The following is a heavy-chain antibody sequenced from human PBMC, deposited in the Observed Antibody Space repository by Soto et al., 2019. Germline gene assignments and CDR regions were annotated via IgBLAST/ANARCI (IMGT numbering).Heavy chain of an antibody. CDR3: VRRRASDSFHY. CDR1: GASITFGGYS. Sequence: SENLSLTCTVSGASITFGGYSWSWIRQTPGKGLEWIGYINHLETTFYNPSFESRLTLSIDRAKNQFSLKLHSMSAADRAVYFCVRRRASDSFHYCGQGILVTGS. J-gene: IGHJ4*02. CDR2: INHLETT. V-gene: IGHV4-30-2*01. D-gene: IGHD6-6*01.